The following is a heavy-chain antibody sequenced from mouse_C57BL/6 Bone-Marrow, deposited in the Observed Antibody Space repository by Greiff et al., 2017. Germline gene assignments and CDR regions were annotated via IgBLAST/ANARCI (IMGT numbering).Heavy chain of an antibody. CDR1: GFTFSSYA. V-gene: IGHV5-4*01. J-gene: IGHJ1*03. D-gene: IGHD2-2*01. CDR2: ISDGGSYT. Sequence: EVQGVESGGGLVKPGGSLKLSCAASGFTFSSYAMSWVRQTPEKRLEWVATISDGGSYTYYPDNVKGRFTISRDNAKNNLYLQMSHLKSEDTAMYYCAREGLWLRPYWYFDVWGTGTTVTVSS. CDR3: AREGLWLRPYWYFDV.